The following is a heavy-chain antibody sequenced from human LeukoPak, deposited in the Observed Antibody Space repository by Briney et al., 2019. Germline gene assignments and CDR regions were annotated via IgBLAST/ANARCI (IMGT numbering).Heavy chain of an antibody. Sequence: GGPLGPSFTAPGLTFGDLPLSRFGRPPGKGLEWVGFTRSKAYGGTTEYAASVKGRFTISRDDSKSIAYLQMNSLKTEDTAVYYCTRVFLWGQGTLVTVSS. J-gene: IGHJ4*02. CDR3: TRVFL. D-gene: IGHD2-21*01. CDR1: GLTFGDLP. V-gene: IGHV3-49*03. CDR2: TRSKAYGGTT.